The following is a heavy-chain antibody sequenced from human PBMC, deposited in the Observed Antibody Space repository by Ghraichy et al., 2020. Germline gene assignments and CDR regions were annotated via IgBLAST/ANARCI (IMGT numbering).Heavy chain of an antibody. CDR3: ARVKGTSGHYAFDV. D-gene: IGHD6-19*01. CDR1: GFTFSIHG. CDR2: IGADGATI. Sequence: GGSLRLSCAASGFTFSIHGFYWVRQAPGKGLEYVSAIGADGATIYYGNSVTGRFTISRDNPKNTLYLQMGSLRAEDTAVYYCARVKGTSGHYAFDVWGQGTMVTVSS. J-gene: IGHJ3*01. V-gene: IGHV3-64*01.